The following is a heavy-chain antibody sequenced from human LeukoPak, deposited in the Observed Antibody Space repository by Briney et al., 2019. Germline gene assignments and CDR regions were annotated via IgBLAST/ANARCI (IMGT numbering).Heavy chain of an antibody. V-gene: IGHV1-69*05. D-gene: IGHD5-18*01. Sequence: SVKVSCKASGGTFSSYAISWVRQAPGQGLEWMGGIIPIFGTANYAQKFQGRVTITTDESTSTAYMELSGLRSEDTAVYYCARSGYSYGYNYFDYWGQGTLVTVSS. J-gene: IGHJ4*02. CDR1: GGTFSSYA. CDR2: IIPIFGTA. CDR3: ARSGYSYGYNYFDY.